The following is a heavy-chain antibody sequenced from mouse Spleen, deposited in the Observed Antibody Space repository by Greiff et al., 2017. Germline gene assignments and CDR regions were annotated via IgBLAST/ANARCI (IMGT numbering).Heavy chain of an antibody. J-gene: IGHJ4*01. CDR2: INPNYGTT. D-gene: IGHD2-3*01. CDR3: ARSGNDGYAYYAMDY. Sequence: VQQSGPELVKPGASVKISCKASGYSFTDYNMNWVKQSNGKSLEWIGVINPNYGTTSYNQKFKGKATLTVDQSSSTAYMQLNSLTSEDSAVYYCARSGNDGYAYYAMDYWGQGTSVTVSS. V-gene: IGHV1-39*01. CDR1: GYSFTDYN.